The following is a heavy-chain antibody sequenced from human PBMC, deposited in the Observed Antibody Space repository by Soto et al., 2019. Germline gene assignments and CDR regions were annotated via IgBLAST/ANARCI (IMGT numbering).Heavy chain of an antibody. CDR3: AKDSVQRAHFDY. V-gene: IGHV3-23*01. CDR1: GFTFSSYV. D-gene: IGHD1-1*01. Sequence: EVQLLESGGGLVQPGGSLRLSCAASGFTFSSYVMSWVRQAPGKGLEWVSAISGSGGSTYYADSVKGQFTISRDNSKNTLYLQMNSLRAEDTAVYYCAKDSVQRAHFDYWGQGTLVTVSS. CDR2: ISGSGGST. J-gene: IGHJ4*02.